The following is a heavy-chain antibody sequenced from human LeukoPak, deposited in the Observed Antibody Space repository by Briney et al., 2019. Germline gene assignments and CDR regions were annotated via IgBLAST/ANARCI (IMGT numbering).Heavy chain of an antibody. D-gene: IGHD3-3*01. CDR2: INWNGGST. V-gene: IGHV3-20*04. J-gene: IGHJ6*03. CDR3: ARGGISIFGVVIYMDV. CDR1: GFRFDDYG. Sequence: PGGSLRLSCAASGFRFDDYGMSWVSHAPGKWLGWVSGINWNGGSTGYADSVKGRFTISRDNAKNSLSLQMNSLRVEDTALYYCARGGISIFGVVIYMDVWGKGTTVTVSS.